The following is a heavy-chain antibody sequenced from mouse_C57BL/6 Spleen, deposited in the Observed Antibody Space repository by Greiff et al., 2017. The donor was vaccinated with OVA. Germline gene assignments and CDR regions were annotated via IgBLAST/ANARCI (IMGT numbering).Heavy chain of an antibody. Sequence: QVQLQQSGPGLVQPSQRLSITCTVSGFSLTSYGVHWVRQSPGKGLEWLGVIWRGGSTDYNAAFMSRLSITKDNSKSQVFFKMNSLQADDTAIYYCAKSYSNYVWAMDYWGQGTSVTVSS. CDR3: AKSYSNYVWAMDY. D-gene: IGHD2-5*01. CDR1: GFSLTSYG. CDR2: IWRGGST. V-gene: IGHV2-5*01. J-gene: IGHJ4*01.